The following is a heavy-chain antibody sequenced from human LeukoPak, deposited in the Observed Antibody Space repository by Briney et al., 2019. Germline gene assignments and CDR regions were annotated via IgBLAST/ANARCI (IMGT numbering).Heavy chain of an antibody. CDR1: GGSISSYY. Sequence: ASETLSLTCTVPGGSISSYYWSWIRQPAGKGLEWVGRIYTSGGTDYNPPPKSRVIIAVDTSKNPLSLKLTSVTAADTAVYYCASDSGTTGEVKFDPWGQGILVTVSS. J-gene: IGHJ5*02. D-gene: IGHD3-10*01. V-gene: IGHV4-4*07. CDR2: IYTSGGT. CDR3: ASDSGTTGEVKFDP.